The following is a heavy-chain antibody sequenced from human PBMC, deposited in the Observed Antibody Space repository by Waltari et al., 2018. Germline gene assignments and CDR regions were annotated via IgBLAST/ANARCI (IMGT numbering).Heavy chain of an antibody. CDR2: IIPIVGTA. V-gene: IGHV1-69*12. CDR3: ARALLDCSSTTCYTGWFDP. D-gene: IGHD2-2*02. CDR1: GGTFSSYA. Sequence: QVQLVQSGAEVKKPGSSVKVSCKASGGTFSSYAISWVRQAPGQGLEWMGGIIPIVGTASYAQKFKGRVTITADEATSTAYMELCSLRSEDTAVYYSARALLDCSSTTCYTGWFDPWGQGTLVTVSS. J-gene: IGHJ5*02.